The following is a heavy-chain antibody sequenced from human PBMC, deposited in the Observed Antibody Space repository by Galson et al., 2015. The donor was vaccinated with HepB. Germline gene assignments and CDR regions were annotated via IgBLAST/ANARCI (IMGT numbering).Heavy chain of an antibody. CDR3: ARGRYSYGYLY. CDR1: GFTFSSYE. Sequence: SLRLSCAASGFTFSSYEMNWVRQAPGKGLEWVSYISSSGSTIYYADSVKGRFTISRDNAKNSLYLQMNSLRAEDTAAYYCARGRYSYGYLYWGQGTLVTVSS. D-gene: IGHD5-18*01. J-gene: IGHJ4*02. CDR2: ISSSGSTI. V-gene: IGHV3-48*03.